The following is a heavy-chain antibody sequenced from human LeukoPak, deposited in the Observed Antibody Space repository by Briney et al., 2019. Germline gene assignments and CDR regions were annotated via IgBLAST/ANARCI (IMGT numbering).Heavy chain of an antibody. D-gene: IGHD5-12*01. V-gene: IGHV6-1*01. J-gene: IGHJ6*02. CDR1: GDSVSSNSAA. CDR2: TYYRSKWHN. Sequence: SQTLSLTCAISGDSVSSNSAAWNWIRQSPSRGLEWLGRTYYRSKWHNDYAVSVKSRITINPDTSKNQSSLQLNSVTPEDTAVYYCARDGYSGYEGDYYGMDVWGQGTTVTVSS. CDR3: ARDGYSGYEGDYYGMDV.